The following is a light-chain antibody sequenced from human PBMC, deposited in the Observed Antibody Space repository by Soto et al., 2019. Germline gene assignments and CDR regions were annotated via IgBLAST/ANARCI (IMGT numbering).Light chain of an antibody. CDR3: QQNSDYPLT. Sequence: DIQMTQSPSTLSASVGDRVTITCRASHSISDWLAWFQQKPGKAPKLLVYKASTLEIGVPSRFSGSASGTEFTLTINSLQPDDFATYYCQQNSDYPLTFGGGTKVDIK. CDR2: KAS. V-gene: IGKV1-5*03. CDR1: HSISDW. J-gene: IGKJ4*01.